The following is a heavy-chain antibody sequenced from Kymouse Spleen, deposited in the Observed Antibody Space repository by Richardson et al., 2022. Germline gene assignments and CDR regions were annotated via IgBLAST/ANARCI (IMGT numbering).Heavy chain of an antibody. Sequence: EVQLVESGGGLVQPGGSLKLSCAASGFTFSGSAMHWVRQASGKGLEWVGRIRSKANSYATAYAASVKGRFTISRDDSKNTAYLQMNSLKTEDTAVYYCTRQITIGDYWGQGTLVTVSS. CDR1: GFTFSGSA. D-gene: IGHD3-9*01. V-gene: IGHV3-73*02. CDR3: TRQITIGDY. J-gene: IGHJ4*02. CDR2: IRSKANSYAT.